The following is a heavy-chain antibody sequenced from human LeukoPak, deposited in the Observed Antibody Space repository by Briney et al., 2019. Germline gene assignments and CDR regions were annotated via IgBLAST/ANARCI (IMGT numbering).Heavy chain of an antibody. CDR3: ARDLYSITMVRGVHDY. CDR2: ISSSGSTI. CDR1: GFTFSSYE. Sequence: GGSLRLSCAASGFTFSSYEMNWVRQAPGKGLEWVSYISSSGSTIYYADSVKGRFTIPRDNAKNSLYLQMNSLRAEDTAVYYCARDLYSITMVRGVHDYWGQGTLVTVSS. J-gene: IGHJ4*02. D-gene: IGHD3-10*01. V-gene: IGHV3-48*03.